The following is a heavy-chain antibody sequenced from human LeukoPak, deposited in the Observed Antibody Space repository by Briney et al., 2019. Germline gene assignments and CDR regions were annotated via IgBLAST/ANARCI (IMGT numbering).Heavy chain of an antibody. J-gene: IGHJ4*02. Sequence: PSETLSLTCSVSYGSLTSYYWTWIRQPPGKRLEWIGEIHHSGDTNSNPSLKNRVTMSIDMSKNQFSLKVKSVTAADTAVYYCVRATANGSGRAYDHWAQGNLVPVSS. V-gene: IGHV4-34*01. CDR1: YGSLTSYY. CDR2: IHHSGDT. CDR3: VRATANGSGRAYDH. D-gene: IGHD3-10*01.